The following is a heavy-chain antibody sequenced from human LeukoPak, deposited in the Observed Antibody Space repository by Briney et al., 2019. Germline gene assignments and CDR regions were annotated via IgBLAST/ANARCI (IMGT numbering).Heavy chain of an antibody. V-gene: IGHV4-34*01. CDR2: INHSGST. D-gene: IGHD6-6*01. CDR1: GGSFSGYY. Sequence: SETLSLTCAVYGGSFSGYYWSWIGQPPGKGLEWIGEINHSGSTNYNPSLKSRVTISVDTSKNQFSLKLSSVTAADTAVYYCARGIAARLFDYWGQGTLVTVSS. J-gene: IGHJ4*02. CDR3: ARGIAARLFDY.